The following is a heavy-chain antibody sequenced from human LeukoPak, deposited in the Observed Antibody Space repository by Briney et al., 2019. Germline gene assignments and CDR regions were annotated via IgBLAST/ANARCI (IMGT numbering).Heavy chain of an antibody. D-gene: IGHD1-1*01. CDR2: ISYDGSNK. J-gene: IGHJ4*02. Sequence: GGFLRLSCAASGFTFSSYSMNWVRQAPGKGLEWVAVISYDGSNKYYADSVKGRFTISRDNSKNTLYLQMNSLRAEDTAVYYCAKGYGIIDYWGQGTLVTVSS. CDR3: AKGYGIIDY. CDR1: GFTFSSYS. V-gene: IGHV3-30*18.